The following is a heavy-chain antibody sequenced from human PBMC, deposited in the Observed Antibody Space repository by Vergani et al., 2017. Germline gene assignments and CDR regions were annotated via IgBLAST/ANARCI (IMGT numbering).Heavy chain of an antibody. D-gene: IGHD1-1*01. CDR2: IIPIFGTA. CDR1: GGTFSSYA. CDR3: ARVAPSNSEVTPTAFDV. J-gene: IGHJ3*01. Sequence: QVQLVQSGAEVKKPGSSVKVSCKASGGTFSSYAISWVRQAPGQGLEWMGRIIPIFGTANYAQKFQGRVTITADESTSTAYMELSSLRSEDTAVYFCARVAPSNSEVTPTAFDVWGQGTRVTVSS. V-gene: IGHV1-69*13.